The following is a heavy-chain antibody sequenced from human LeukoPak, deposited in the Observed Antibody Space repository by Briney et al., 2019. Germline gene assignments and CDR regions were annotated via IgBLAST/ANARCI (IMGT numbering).Heavy chain of an antibody. Sequence: SETLSFTCAVYGGSFSGYYWSWIRQPPGKGLEWIGEINHSGSTNYNPSLKSRVTISVDTSKNQFSLKLSSVTAADTAVYYCARAYYDFWSGYFLFDYWGQGTLVTVSS. CDR3: ARAYYDFWSGYFLFDY. V-gene: IGHV4-34*01. J-gene: IGHJ4*02. CDR1: GGSFSGYY. CDR2: INHSGST. D-gene: IGHD3-3*01.